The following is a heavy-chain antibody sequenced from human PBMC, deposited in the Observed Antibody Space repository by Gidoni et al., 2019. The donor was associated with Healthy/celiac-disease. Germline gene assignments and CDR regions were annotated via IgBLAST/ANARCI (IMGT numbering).Heavy chain of an antibody. Sequence: QVQLQQWGAGLLKPSETLSLTCAVYGGSFSGYYWSWIRQPPGKGREWIGEINHSGSTNYNPPLKSRVTISVDTSKNQFSLKLSSVTAADTAVYYCASGRKAGTMYYWGQGTLVTVSS. J-gene: IGHJ4*02. V-gene: IGHV4-34*01. CDR1: GGSFSGYY. CDR2: INHSGST. CDR3: ASGRKAGTMYY. D-gene: IGHD1-7*01.